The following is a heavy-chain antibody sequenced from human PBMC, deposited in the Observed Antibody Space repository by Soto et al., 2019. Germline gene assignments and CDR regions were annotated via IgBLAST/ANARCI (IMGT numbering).Heavy chain of an antibody. CDR1: GFTFSTYA. J-gene: IGHJ2*01. CDR2: ISGSGGST. Sequence: EVQLLESGGGLVQPGGSLRLSCAASGFTFSTYAMSWVRQAPGKGLEWVSSISGSGGSTYYADSVKGRFTISRDNSKNTLYLQMNSLRAEDTAVYYCAKDPEYSKVVQNWYFDLWGRGILVTVSS. V-gene: IGHV3-23*01. CDR3: AKDPEYSKVVQNWYFDL. D-gene: IGHD4-4*01.